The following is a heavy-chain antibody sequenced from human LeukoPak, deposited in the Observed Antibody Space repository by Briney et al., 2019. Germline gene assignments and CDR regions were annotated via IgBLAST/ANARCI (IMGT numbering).Heavy chain of an antibody. CDR1: GFTFSSYG. CDR3: AKVRQAMVRGVNWFDP. D-gene: IGHD3-10*01. V-gene: IGHV3-30*18. CDR2: ISYDGSNK. J-gene: IGHJ5*02. Sequence: TGGSLRLSCAASGFTFSSYGMHWVRQAPGKGLEWVAVISYDGSNKYYADSVKGRFTISRDNSKNTLYLQMNSLRAEDTAVYYCAKVRQAMVRGVNWFDPWGQGTLVTVSS.